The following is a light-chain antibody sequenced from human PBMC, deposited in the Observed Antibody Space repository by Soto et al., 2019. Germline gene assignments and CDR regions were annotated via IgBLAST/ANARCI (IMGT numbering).Light chain of an antibody. Sequence: EAVMTQSPATLSVSPGERATLSCRASQSVRSHLAWYQQKPGQAPSLLIFGASTRATGVPARFSGSESGTEFTLTISSLQSEDVAVYFCQQYNDWPRTFGGGTKVDIK. CDR2: GAS. CDR1: QSVRSH. V-gene: IGKV3-15*01. CDR3: QQYNDWPRT. J-gene: IGKJ4*01.